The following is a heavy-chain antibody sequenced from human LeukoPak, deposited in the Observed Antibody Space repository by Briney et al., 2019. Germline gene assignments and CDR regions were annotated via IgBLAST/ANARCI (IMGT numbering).Heavy chain of an antibody. Sequence: GRSLRLSCAASGFTFSGYAMHWVRQAPGKGLEWVAVISYDGSNKYYADSVKGRFTISRDNSQNTLYLQMNSLRAEDTAVYYCARDLERKYFDYWGQGTPVTVSS. V-gene: IGHV3-30*04. J-gene: IGHJ4*02. CDR2: ISYDGSNK. CDR1: GFTFSGYA. D-gene: IGHD3-3*01. CDR3: ARDLERKYFDY.